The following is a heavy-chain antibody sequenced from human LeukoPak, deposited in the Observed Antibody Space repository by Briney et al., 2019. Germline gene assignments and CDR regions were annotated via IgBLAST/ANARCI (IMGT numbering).Heavy chain of an antibody. CDR1: GFTFDDYA. CDR2: ISWNSGSI. Sequence: GGSLRLSCAASGFTFDDYAMHWVRQAPGKGLEWVSGISWNSGSIGYADSVKGRFTISRDNSKNTLYLQMNSLRAEDTAVYYCAKGPATRGALDYWGQGTLVTVSS. V-gene: IGHV3-9*01. D-gene: IGHD1-26*01. CDR3: AKGPATRGALDY. J-gene: IGHJ4*02.